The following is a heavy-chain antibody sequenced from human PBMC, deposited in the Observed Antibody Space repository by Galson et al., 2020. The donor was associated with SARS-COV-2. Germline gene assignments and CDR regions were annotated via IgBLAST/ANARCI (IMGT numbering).Heavy chain of an antibody. V-gene: IGHV1-24*01. CDR2: FDPEDGET. D-gene: IGHD2-2*02. CDR1: GYTLTELS. J-gene: IGHJ5*02. Sequence: ASVKVSCKVSGYTLTELSMHWVRQAPGKGLEWIGGFDPEDGETIYAQKFQGRVTMTEDTSTDTAYMELSSLRSEDTAVYYCATGAPHCSSTSCHNNWFDPWGQGTLVTVSS. CDR3: ATGAPHCSSTSCHNNWFDP.